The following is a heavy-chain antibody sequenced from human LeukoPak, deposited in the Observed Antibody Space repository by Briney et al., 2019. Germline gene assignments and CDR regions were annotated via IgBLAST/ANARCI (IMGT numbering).Heavy chain of an antibody. Sequence: SETLSLTCTVSSYSITSGYYWGWIRQPPGKGLEWIGSIYHSGSTYYNPSLKSRVTISVDTSKNQFSLKPSSVTAADTAVYYCARVPHGETVFGVVLYWFDPWGQGTLVTVSS. CDR3: ARVPHGETVFGVVLYWFDP. CDR2: IYHSGST. CDR1: SYSITSGYY. J-gene: IGHJ5*02. D-gene: IGHD3-3*01. V-gene: IGHV4-38-2*02.